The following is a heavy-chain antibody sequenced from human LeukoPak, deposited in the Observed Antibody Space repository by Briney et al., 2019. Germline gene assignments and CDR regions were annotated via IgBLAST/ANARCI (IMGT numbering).Heavy chain of an antibody. CDR2: ISHDGATK. CDR3: ARARGRWHLLPLDF. Sequence: GRSLRLSCAASGFSFSNFAIHWVRQAPGKGPEWLAVISHDGATKHYADSVKGRFTISRDNSNNSLSLQMNSLSAEDTAVYYCARARGRWHLLPLDFWGQGTLVTVSS. CDR1: GFSFSNFA. D-gene: IGHD1-26*01. V-gene: IGHV3-30*04. J-gene: IGHJ4*02.